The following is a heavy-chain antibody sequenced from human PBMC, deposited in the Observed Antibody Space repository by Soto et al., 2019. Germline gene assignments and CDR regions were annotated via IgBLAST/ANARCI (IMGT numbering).Heavy chain of an antibody. V-gene: IGHV5-51*01. CDR2: IYPGDSDT. CDR3: ARHGAAYDNYYYLKDV. D-gene: IGHD2-21*01. Sequence: GEALKISCKGSGYSVTSYWIGRVPQMLGKGLEWMGIIYPGDSDTRYSPSFQGQVTISADKSISTAYLQWSSLKASDTAMYYCARHGAAYDNYYYLKDVWGKGTTVTVSS. CDR1: GYSVTSYW. J-gene: IGHJ6*03.